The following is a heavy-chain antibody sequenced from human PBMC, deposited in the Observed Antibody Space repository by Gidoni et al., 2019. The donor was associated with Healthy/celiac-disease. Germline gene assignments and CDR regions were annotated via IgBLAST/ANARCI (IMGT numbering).Heavy chain of an antibody. D-gene: IGHD1-26*01. CDR1: GFTFSSYG. J-gene: IGHJ4*02. CDR2: ISYDGSNK. Sequence: VQLVESGGGVVQPGRSLRLSCAASGFTFSSYGMHWVRPAPGKGLEWVAVISYDGSNKYYADSVKGRFTISRDNSKNTLYLQMNSLRAEDTAVYYCAKDRGGSYYVYWGQGTLVTVSS. CDR3: AKDRGGSYYVY. V-gene: IGHV3-30*18.